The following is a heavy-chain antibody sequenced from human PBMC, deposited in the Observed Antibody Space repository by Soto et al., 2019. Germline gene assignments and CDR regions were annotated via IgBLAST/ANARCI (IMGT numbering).Heavy chain of an antibody. J-gene: IGHJ5*02. CDR1: GFTFSSYG. Sequence: GGSLRLSCAASGFTFSSYGMHWVRQAPGKGLEWVAVISYDGSNKYYADSVKGRFTISRDNSKNTLYLQMNSLRAEDTAVYHCARDALGYCSGGSCYGGWFDPWGQGTLVTVSS. D-gene: IGHD2-15*01. CDR2: ISYDGSNK. CDR3: ARDALGYCSGGSCYGGWFDP. V-gene: IGHV3-30*03.